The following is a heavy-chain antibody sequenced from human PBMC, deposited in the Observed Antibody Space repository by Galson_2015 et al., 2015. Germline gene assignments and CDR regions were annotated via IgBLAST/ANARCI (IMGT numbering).Heavy chain of an antibody. CDR3: ARPYYDFWSGYFLH. Sequence: SLRLSCAASGFTFSSYWMSWVRQAPGEGLEWVANIKQDGSEKYYVDSVKGRFTISRDNAKNSLYLQMNSLRAEDTAVYYCARPYYDFWSGYFLHWGQGTLVTVSS. J-gene: IGHJ1*01. CDR2: IKQDGSEK. CDR1: GFTFSSYW. D-gene: IGHD3-3*01. V-gene: IGHV3-7*01.